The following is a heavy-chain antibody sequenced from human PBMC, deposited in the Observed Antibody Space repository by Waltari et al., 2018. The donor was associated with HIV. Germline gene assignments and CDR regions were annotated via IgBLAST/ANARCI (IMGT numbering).Heavy chain of an antibody. Sequence: QVQLQQWGAGLLKPSETLSLTCAVYGGSFSGYYWSWIRQPPGKGLEWIGEINHSGSTNYNPSLKSRVTISVDTSKNQFSLKLSSVTAADTAVYYCARVGRLRFLEFGRPRENWFDPWGQGTLVTVSS. CDR1: GGSFSGYY. CDR3: ARVGRLRFLEFGRPRENWFDP. J-gene: IGHJ5*02. D-gene: IGHD3-3*01. CDR2: INHSGST. V-gene: IGHV4-34*01.